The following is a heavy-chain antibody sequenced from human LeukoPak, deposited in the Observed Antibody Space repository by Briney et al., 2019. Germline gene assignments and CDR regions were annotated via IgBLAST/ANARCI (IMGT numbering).Heavy chain of an antibody. CDR1: GGSIMSYY. V-gene: IGHV4-59*01. J-gene: IGHJ6*03. CDR2: IYHSGKT. CDR3: ARHGTRYYYYYMDV. Sequence: SETLSLTCTVSGGSIMSYYWSWIRQPPGKGLEWIGSIYHSGKTTYNPSLRRRVTISVDMSKNQLSLKLRSVTAADTAVYYCARHGTRYYYYYMDVWGKGTTVTISS. D-gene: IGHD6-13*01.